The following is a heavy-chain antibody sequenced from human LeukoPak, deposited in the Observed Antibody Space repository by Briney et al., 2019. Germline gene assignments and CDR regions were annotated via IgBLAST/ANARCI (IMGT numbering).Heavy chain of an antibody. D-gene: IGHD3-9*01. J-gene: IGHJ3*02. CDR3: ARGFDAHNAFDI. CDR1: GGSISSSDYY. Sequence: PSETLSLTCTVSGGSISSSDYYWSWIRQPPGKGPEWIGYIYYSGSTSYNPSLKSRVTISVDTSKNQFSLKLTSVTAADTAVYYCARGFDAHNAFDIWGQGTMVTVSS. V-gene: IGHV4-30-4*01. CDR2: IYYSGST.